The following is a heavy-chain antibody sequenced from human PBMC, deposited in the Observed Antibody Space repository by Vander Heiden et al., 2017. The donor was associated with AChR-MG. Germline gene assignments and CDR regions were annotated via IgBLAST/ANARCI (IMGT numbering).Heavy chain of an antibody. D-gene: IGHD2-21*02. J-gene: IGHJ3*02. Sequence: QVQLQQWGAGLLKPSETLSLTCAVYGGSFSGYYWSWIRQPPGKGLEWIGEINHSGSTNYNPSLKSRVTISVDTSKNQFSLKLSSVTAADTAVYYCARESRVVVTPIRDAFDIWGQGTMVTVSS. CDR1: GGSFSGYY. CDR3: ARESRVVVTPIRDAFDI. V-gene: IGHV4-34*01. CDR2: INHSGST.